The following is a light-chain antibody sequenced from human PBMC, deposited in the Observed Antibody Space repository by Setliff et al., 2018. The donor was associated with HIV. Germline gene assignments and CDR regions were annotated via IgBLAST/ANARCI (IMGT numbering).Light chain of an antibody. CDR1: NIGSKS. CDR3: QVWDSSSDHSYG. V-gene: IGLV3-21*04. Sequence: SYELTQPPSVSVAPGKTARITCGGNNIGSKSVHWYQQKPGQAPVLVISYDSDRPSGIPERFSGSNSGNTATLTISRVEAGDEADYYCQVWDSSSDHSYGFGTGTKV. J-gene: IGLJ1*01. CDR2: YDS.